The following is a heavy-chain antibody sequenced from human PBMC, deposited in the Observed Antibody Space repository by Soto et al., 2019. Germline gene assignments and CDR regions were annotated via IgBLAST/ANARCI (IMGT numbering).Heavy chain of an antibody. D-gene: IGHD3-10*01. V-gene: IGHV4-30-2*01. J-gene: IGHJ5*02. CDR1: GGSIGGVGYS. CDR3: ARAQFYSGSGNYNNLMFDA. CDR2: MYHSGTF. Sequence: PSETLSLTCAVSGGSIGGVGYSWSWIRQPPGGGLEWIGYMYHSGTFLKSPSLKTRLTMSLNMSKNQFSLTLNSMTAADTAVYYCARAQFYSGSGNYNNLMFDAWGQGIQVTVSS.